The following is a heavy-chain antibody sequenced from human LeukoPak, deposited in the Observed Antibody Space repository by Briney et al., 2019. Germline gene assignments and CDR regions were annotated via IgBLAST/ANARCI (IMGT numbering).Heavy chain of an antibody. CDR3: GKVTARERAFDI. Sequence: GGSLRVYCAASGFTFSTYGMQWVRQAPGKGLEWVAFIRYDGSNKYYADSVKGRFTISRDNSKNTLYLQMNSLRGEDTAVYYCGKVTARERAFDIWGQGTMVTVSS. CDR2: IRYDGSNK. V-gene: IGHV3-30*02. J-gene: IGHJ3*02. D-gene: IGHD1-1*01. CDR1: GFTFSTYG.